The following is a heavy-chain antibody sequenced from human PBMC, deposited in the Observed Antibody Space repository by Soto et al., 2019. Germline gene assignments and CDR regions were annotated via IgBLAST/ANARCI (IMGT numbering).Heavy chain of an antibody. CDR1: GDSISSGDYY. J-gene: IGHJ4*02. V-gene: IGHV4-30-4*01. D-gene: IGHD3-16*01. Sequence: PSETLSLTCTVSGDSISSGDYYWSWIRQPPGKGLEWIGYIYYSGSTYYNPSLKSRVTISVDTSKNQFSLKLSSVTAADTAVYYCATVRGTNRLIFDYWGQGKLVTVSS. CDR2: IYYSGST. CDR3: ATVRGTNRLIFDY.